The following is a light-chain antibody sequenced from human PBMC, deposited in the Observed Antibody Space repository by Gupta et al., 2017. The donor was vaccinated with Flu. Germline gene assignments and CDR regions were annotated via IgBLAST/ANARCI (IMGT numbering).Light chain of an antibody. CDR1: QNIRGY. CDR3: QESYSTLMYT. CDR2: TTS. Sequence: GSQNIRGYLNWFQQKPGKAPKLLIYTTSTLQTGVPSRFSGSGSGTDYTLTISSLQPEDVAIYYCQESYSTLMYTFGQGTKVEIK. J-gene: IGKJ2*01. V-gene: IGKV1-39*01.